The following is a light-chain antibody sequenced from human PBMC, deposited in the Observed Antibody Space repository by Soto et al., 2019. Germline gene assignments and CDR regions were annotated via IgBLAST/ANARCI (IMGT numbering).Light chain of an antibody. CDR2: EVT. V-gene: IGLV2-14*01. CDR3: SSYTRSDTLVV. CDR1: SSDVGRYNY. Sequence: QSALTQPASVSGSPGQSITISCTGTSSDVGRYNYVSWYQQHPGKAPKLLIYEVTNRPSGVSNRFSGSKSGNTASLTISGLQTEDEADYYCSSYTRSDTLVVFGGGTKLTVL. J-gene: IGLJ2*01.